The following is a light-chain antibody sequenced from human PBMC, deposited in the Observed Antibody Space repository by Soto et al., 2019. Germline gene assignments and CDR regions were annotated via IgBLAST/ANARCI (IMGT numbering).Light chain of an antibody. CDR1: QDISSY. CDR3: QQLKSYPLS. J-gene: IGKJ4*01. V-gene: IGKV1-9*01. CDR2: AAS. Sequence: DIQLTQSPSFLSASVGDRVTITCRTSQDISSYLAWYQQKPGKAPQLLISAASTLQTGVPSRFSGSGSGTEFTLTSSSLQPEDFATYYFQQLKSYPLSFGGGTKVEI.